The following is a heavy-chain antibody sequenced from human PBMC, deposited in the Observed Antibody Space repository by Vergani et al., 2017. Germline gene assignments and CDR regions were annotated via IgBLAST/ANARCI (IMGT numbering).Heavy chain of an antibody. CDR3: ASPHGDILPPHPRRLDY. Sequence: QVLLVQSGAEVKKPGASGRVSCKTSGYTFTNYYIHWVRQAPGQGLEWMGIIKPSGGSTTYAQQFQGRLPMTRETSTRTDYMDLSNLRSVDTAVYYFASPHGDILPPHPRRLDYWGQGTLVTVSS. V-gene: IGHV1-46*03. J-gene: IGHJ4*02. CDR1: GYTFTNYY. CDR2: IKPSGGST.